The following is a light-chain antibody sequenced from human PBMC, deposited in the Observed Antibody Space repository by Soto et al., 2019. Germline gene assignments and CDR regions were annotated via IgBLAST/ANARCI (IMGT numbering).Light chain of an antibody. CDR3: SSYTSSSRYV. J-gene: IGLJ1*01. CDR1: SSDVGDYNY. CDR2: DVS. V-gene: IGLV2-14*01. Sequence: QSVLTQPASVSGSPGQSITISCTGTSSDVGDYNYVSWYQQHPGKAPKFMIYDVSIRPSGVSNRFSGSKSGNTASLTISGLQAEDEADYYCSSYTSSSRYVFGTGTKPPS.